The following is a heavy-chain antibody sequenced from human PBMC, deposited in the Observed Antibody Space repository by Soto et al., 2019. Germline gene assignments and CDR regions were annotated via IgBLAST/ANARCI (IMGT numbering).Heavy chain of an antibody. J-gene: IGHJ5*02. D-gene: IGHD2-2*01. V-gene: IGHV1-3*01. CDR2: INAGNGNT. CDR1: GYTSTSYA. Sequence: QVQLVQSGAEVKKPGASVKVSCKASGYTSTSYAMHWVRQAPGQRLEWMGWINAGNGNTKYSQKFQGRVTITRDTSASTAYMELSSLRSEDTAVYYCAREGVVPAAMRGWFDPWGQGTLVTVSS. CDR3: AREGVVPAAMRGWFDP.